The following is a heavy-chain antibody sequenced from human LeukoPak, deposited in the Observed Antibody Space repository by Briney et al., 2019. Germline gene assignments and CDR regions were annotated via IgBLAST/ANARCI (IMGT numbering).Heavy chain of an antibody. V-gene: IGHV3-9*01. D-gene: IGHD2-2*01. Sequence: GGSLRLSCAASGFTFDDYAMHWVRQAPGKGLEWVSGISWNSGSIGYADSVKGRFTISRDNAKNSLYLQMNSLRAEDTAVYYCARESYQLLYNWFDPWGQGTLVTVSS. J-gene: IGHJ5*02. CDR3: ARESYQLLYNWFDP. CDR2: ISWNSGSI. CDR1: GFTFDDYA.